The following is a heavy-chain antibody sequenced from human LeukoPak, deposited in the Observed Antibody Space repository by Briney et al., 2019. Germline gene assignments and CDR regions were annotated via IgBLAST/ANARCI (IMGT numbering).Heavy chain of an antibody. J-gene: IGHJ4*02. D-gene: IGHD3-10*01. CDR2: IHYSGST. CDR1: GGSVSSGSNY. CDR3: ARVLYGSGTYYFDY. Sequence: SETLSLTCTVSGGSVSSGSNYWSWIRQPPGKGLEWIGYIHYSGSTSHNPALKSRVTISVDTSKNQFSLKLSSVTAADTAVYYCARVLYGSGTYYFDYWGQGTLVTVSS. V-gene: IGHV4-61*01.